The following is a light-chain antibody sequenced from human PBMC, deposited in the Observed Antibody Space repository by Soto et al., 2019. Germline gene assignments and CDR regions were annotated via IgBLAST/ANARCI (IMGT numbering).Light chain of an antibody. CDR2: GNS. V-gene: IGLV1-40*02. CDR1: SSNIGAGYD. CDR3: QSYDSSLSAPYV. Sequence: QSAMTQPPSVSGASGQRVTISCTGSSSNIGAGYDVHWYQQLPGTAPKLLIYGNSNRPSGVPDRFSGSKSGTSASLAITGLQAEDEADYYCQSYDSSLSAPYVFGTGTKVTVL. J-gene: IGLJ1*01.